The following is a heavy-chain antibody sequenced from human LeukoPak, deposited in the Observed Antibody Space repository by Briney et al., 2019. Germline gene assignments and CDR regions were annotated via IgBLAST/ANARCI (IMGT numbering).Heavy chain of an antibody. Sequence: PGGSLRLSCAVSGFTFSDYWMTWVRQAPGKGLEWVANINQDGSEKYYVDSVEGRFTISRDSVKNSLYLQMTSVRADDTAMYYCVRGNKRSCSSTSCHIGAFDIWGQGTMVTVSS. CDR3: VRGNKRSCSSTSCHIGAFDI. D-gene: IGHD2-2*01. J-gene: IGHJ3*02. V-gene: IGHV3-7*01. CDR2: INQDGSEK. CDR1: GFTFSDYW.